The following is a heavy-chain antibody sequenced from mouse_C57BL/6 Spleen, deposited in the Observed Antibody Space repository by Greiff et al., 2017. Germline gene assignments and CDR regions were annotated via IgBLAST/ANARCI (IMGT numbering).Heavy chain of an antibody. D-gene: IGHD3-2*02. V-gene: IGHV1-59*01. Sequence: QVQLQQPGAELVRPGTSVKLSCKASGYTFTSYWMHWVKQRPGQGLEWIGVIDPSDSYTNYNQKFKGKATLTVDTSSSTAYMQLSSLTSEDSAVYYCARTTAQAWFAYWGQGTLVTVSA. CDR1: GYTFTSYW. CDR3: ARTTAQAWFAY. CDR2: IDPSDSYT. J-gene: IGHJ3*01.